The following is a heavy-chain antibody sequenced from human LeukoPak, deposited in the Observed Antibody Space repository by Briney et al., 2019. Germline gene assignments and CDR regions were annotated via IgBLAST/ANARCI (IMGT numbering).Heavy chain of an antibody. CDR1: GFTFSNYA. D-gene: IGHD5-12*01. J-gene: IGHJ4*02. Sequence: EGSLRLSCAASGFTFSNYAMSWVRQAPGKGLEWVSGVSGSGGITHYADSGKGRFTISRDNSKKTLYLQMHSLRAEDTAVYYCAKGSDYDWNFDYWGQGTLVTVSS. CDR3: AKGSDYDWNFDY. CDR2: VSGSGGIT. V-gene: IGHV3-23*01.